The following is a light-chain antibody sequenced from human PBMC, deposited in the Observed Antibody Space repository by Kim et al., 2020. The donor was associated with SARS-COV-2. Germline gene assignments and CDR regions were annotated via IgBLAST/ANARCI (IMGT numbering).Light chain of an antibody. V-gene: IGLV3-19*01. CDR1: SLRSYY. CDR2: GKN. Sequence: AFVQTVRITCQGDSLRSYYASWYQQKPGQAPVLVIYGKNNRPSGIPDRFSGSSSGNTASLTITGAQAEAEADYYCNSRDSSGNHVVFGGGTQLTVL. CDR3: NSRDSSGNHVV. J-gene: IGLJ2*01.